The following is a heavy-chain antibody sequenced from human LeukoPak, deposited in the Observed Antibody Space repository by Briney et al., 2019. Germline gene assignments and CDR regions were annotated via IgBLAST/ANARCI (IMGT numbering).Heavy chain of an antibody. CDR2: ISPNSGGT. CDR1: GFTFTAFY. D-gene: IGHD2-15*01. Sequence: GASVKVSSKTSGFTFTAFYLHWVGQAPGQGLEWMAWISPNSGGTNYAQKFQGRVTMTRDKSISTAYMQLSSLRSDDTAVYYCVTSTGYFNTWGAFDIWGQGTMVTVSS. CDR3: VTSTGYFNTWGAFDI. J-gene: IGHJ3*02. V-gene: IGHV1-2*02.